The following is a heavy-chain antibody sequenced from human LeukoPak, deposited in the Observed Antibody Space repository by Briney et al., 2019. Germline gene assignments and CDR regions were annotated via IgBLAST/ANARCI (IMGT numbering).Heavy chain of an antibody. CDR3: ARNSAVATSRSWFDP. Sequence: SETLSLTCSVFDGSISNYYWSWIRQPPGKGLEWIGYAYYSGSTTYNPSLESRVTISVDTSKNQFSLKLTAATAADTAVYYCARNSAVATSRSWFDPWGQGTLVTVSS. CDR2: AYYSGST. V-gene: IGHV4-59*08. D-gene: IGHD6-19*01. CDR1: DGSISNYY. J-gene: IGHJ5*02.